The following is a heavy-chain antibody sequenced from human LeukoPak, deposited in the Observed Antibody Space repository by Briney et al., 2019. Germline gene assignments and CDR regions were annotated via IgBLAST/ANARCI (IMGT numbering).Heavy chain of an antibody. D-gene: IGHD3-10*01. CDR1: GYTFTGYY. CDR3: ARLGVRGVPPKWFDP. Sequence: ASVKVSCKASGYTFTGYYMHWVRQAPGQGLEWMGWINPNSGGTNYAQKFQGRVTMTRDTSISTAYMELSRLRSDDTAVYYCARLGVRGVPPKWFDPWGQGTLVTVSS. J-gene: IGHJ5*02. V-gene: IGHV1-2*02. CDR2: INPNSGGT.